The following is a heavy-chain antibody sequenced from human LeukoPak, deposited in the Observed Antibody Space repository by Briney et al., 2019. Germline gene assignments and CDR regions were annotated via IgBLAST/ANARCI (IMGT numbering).Heavy chain of an antibody. D-gene: IGHD3-3*01. Sequence: SETRSLTCTVSGGSISSSSYYWGWIRQPPGKGLEWIGSIYYSGSTYYNPSLKSRVTISVDTSKNQFSLKLSSVTAADTAVYYCARQVEFLEPREAFDIWGQGTMVTVSS. CDR1: GGSISSSSYY. J-gene: IGHJ3*02. V-gene: IGHV4-39*01. CDR2: IYYSGST. CDR3: ARQVEFLEPREAFDI.